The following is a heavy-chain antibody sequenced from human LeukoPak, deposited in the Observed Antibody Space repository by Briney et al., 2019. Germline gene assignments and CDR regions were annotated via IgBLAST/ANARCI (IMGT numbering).Heavy chain of an antibody. V-gene: IGHV4-59*01. J-gene: IGHJ5*02. CDR3: ARAPVTMVRGVTIPNWFDP. CDR1: GGSISSYY. D-gene: IGHD3-10*01. CDR2: IYYSGST. Sequence: SETLSLTCTVSGGSISSYYWSWIRQPPGKGLEWIGYIYYSGSTNYNPSLKSRVTISVDTSKNQFSLKLSSVTAADTAVYYCARAPVTMVRGVTIPNWFDPWGQGTLVTVSS.